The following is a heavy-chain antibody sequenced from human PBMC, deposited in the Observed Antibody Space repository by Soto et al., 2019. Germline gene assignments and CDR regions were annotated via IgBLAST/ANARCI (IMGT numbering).Heavy chain of an antibody. Sequence: QVQLVESGGGVVQPGTSLRLSCSASGFTLSGVDMHWVRQAPGKGLEWVAVMSYDGRNQYYADSVTGRFTVSRDSSKSTLYLQMNSLRTEDAAVYYFAKGGWYTSSSRSDCWGQGTLVTVSS. CDR1: GFTLSGVD. V-gene: IGHV3-30*18. CDR3: AKGGWYTSSSRSDC. D-gene: IGHD6-6*01. J-gene: IGHJ4*02. CDR2: MSYDGRNQ.